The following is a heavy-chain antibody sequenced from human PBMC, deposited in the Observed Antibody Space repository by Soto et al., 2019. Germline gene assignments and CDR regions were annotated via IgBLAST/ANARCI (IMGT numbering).Heavy chain of an antibody. CDR3: AKIGGIKIFGVVIYDY. CDR2: ISGSGGST. J-gene: IGHJ4*02. Sequence: EVQLLESGGGLVQPGGSLRLSCAASGFTFSSYAMSWVRQAPGKGLEWVSAISGSGGSTYYADPVKGRSTISRDNSKNTMYLQMNSLRAEDTAVYYCAKIGGIKIFGVVIYDYWGQGTLVTVSS. V-gene: IGHV3-23*01. CDR1: GFTFSSYA. D-gene: IGHD3-3*01.